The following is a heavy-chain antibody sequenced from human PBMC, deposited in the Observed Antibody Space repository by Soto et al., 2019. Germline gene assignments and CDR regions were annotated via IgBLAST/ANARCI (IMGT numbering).Heavy chain of an antibody. CDR3: ARVLLGVVNWFAP. CDR1: GDTFTNFG. Sequence: HLVQSGPEVKKPGASVTVSCKTSGDTFTNFGLSWVRQAPGKGLEWMGWIATYNSNKNYAQKFQGRLTLTTDTSTSTGYMELKSLEYDDTAVYYCARVLLGVVNWFAPWGQGTLVTVSS. D-gene: IGHD3-10*01. CDR2: IATYNSNK. V-gene: IGHV1-18*01. J-gene: IGHJ5*02.